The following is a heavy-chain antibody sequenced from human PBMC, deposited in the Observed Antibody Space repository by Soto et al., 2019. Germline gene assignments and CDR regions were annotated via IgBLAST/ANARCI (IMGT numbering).Heavy chain of an antibody. V-gene: IGHV1-18*01. CDR1: GYTFLKYG. D-gene: IGHD5-18*01. J-gene: IGHJ4*02. Sequence: QVQLVQSGPEVKKPGASVTVSCKASGYTFLKYGINWVRQAPGQGLEWMGGIQTDTGHPNVAQKFQDRVTTTTDTSTNTAYMVMRGLRSGDTATYYCAKARGYGYRFDHWGQGTLVTVSS. CDR2: IQTDTGHP. CDR3: AKARGYGYRFDH.